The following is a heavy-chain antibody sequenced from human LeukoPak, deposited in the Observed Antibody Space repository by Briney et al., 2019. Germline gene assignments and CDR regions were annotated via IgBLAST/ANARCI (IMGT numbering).Heavy chain of an antibody. Sequence: GGSLRLSCAASGFTFTNAYMSWVRQAPGRGLEWVSLIYGDGTTFYTDSVKGRFTISRDNFKNTLYLQMSSLRPEDTALYYCARDRAGAQSWVALDPWGQGTLVTVSS. CDR2: IYGDGTT. J-gene: IGHJ5*02. CDR3: ARDRAGAQSWVALDP. D-gene: IGHD3-10*01. CDR1: GFTFTNAY. V-gene: IGHV3-66*02.